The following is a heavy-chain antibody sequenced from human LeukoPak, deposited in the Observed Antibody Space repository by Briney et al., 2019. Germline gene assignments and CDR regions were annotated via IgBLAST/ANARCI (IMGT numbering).Heavy chain of an antibody. CDR2: IKSKTNGGTT. Sequence: GGSLRLSCAASGFTFNNVWMNWGSQAPGKGLEWVGRIKSKTNGGTTEYAAPVKGRFTILRDDSKNTLYLQMNSLKTEDTAVYYCMLGSGSYDSSDFDYWGQGTLVTVSS. J-gene: IGHJ4*02. CDR1: GFTFNNVW. V-gene: IGHV3-15*07. D-gene: IGHD3-22*01. CDR3: MLGSGSYDSSDFDY.